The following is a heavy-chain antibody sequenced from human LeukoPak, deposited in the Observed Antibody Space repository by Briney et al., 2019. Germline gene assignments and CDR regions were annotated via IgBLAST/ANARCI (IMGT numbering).Heavy chain of an antibody. CDR3: ARTYYDASGYSDAFDI. J-gene: IGHJ3*02. CDR2: IYYSGNT. V-gene: IGHV4-30-4*01. CDR1: GGSISSGGYY. Sequence: SETLSLTCTVSGGSISSGGYYWSWIRQPPGKGLEWIGYIYYSGNTYYNPSLESRVTISVDTSKNQFSLKLSSVTGADTAVYYCARTYYDASGYSDAFDIWGQGTMVTVSS. D-gene: IGHD3-22*01.